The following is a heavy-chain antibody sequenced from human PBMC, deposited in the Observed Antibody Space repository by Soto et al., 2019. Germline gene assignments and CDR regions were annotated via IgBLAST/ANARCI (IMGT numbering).Heavy chain of an antibody. CDR3: ASQGWQILPFFDY. CDR1: GGSISSGGYS. D-gene: IGHD1-26*01. Sequence: SETLSLTCAVSGGSISSGGYSWSWIRQPPGKGLEWIAFIFYNGTTNYNPTLKNRITISVDTSKNQFSLKLNSVTAADTAVYYCASQGWQILPFFDYWATERWSPSPQ. V-gene: IGHV4-30-4*07. CDR2: IFYNGTT. J-gene: IGHJ4*01.